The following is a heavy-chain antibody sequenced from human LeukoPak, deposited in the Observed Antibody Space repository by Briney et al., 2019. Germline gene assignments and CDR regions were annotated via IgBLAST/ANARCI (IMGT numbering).Heavy chain of an antibody. D-gene: IGHD6-6*01. V-gene: IGHV4-31*03. Sequence: SQTLSLTCTVSGGSVTSGGYYWRWIRQHPGKGLEWIGYVYYTGSTYYNPSLKSRVTISPDTSKNQFSLKVSSVTAADTAVYYCARISAGRYGMDVWGQGTTVTVSS. CDR2: VYYTGST. CDR3: ARISAGRYGMDV. CDR1: GGSVTSGGYY. J-gene: IGHJ6*02.